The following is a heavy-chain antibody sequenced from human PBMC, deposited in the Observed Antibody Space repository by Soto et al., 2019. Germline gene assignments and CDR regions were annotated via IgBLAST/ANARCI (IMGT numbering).Heavy chain of an antibody. D-gene: IGHD4-17*01. V-gene: IGHV4-30-2*01. CDR3: GRGDYANAFDI. CDR1: GGSISSGGYS. J-gene: IGHJ3*02. Sequence: QLQLQESGSGLVTPSQTLSLTCAVSGGSISSGGYSWNWIRQPPGKGLEWIGTIYHSGSTYYNASIKSRVTISVDRSKNQFSLKLSSVTAADTAVYYCGRGDYANAFDIWGQGTMVTVSS. CDR2: IYHSGST.